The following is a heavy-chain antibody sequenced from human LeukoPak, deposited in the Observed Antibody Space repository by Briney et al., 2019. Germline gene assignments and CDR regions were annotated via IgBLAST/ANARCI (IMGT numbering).Heavy chain of an antibody. V-gene: IGHV3-30*02. CDR2: IRYDGSNK. J-gene: IGHJ4*02. Sequence: GGSLRLSCAASGFTFSSYGMHWVRQAPGKGLEWVAFIRYDGSNKYYADSVKGRFTISRDNSKNTLYLQMNSLRAEDTAVYYCAKAIYGDYAARRYYFDYWGQETLVTVSS. CDR3: AKAIYGDYAARRYYFDY. D-gene: IGHD4-17*01. CDR1: GFTFSSYG.